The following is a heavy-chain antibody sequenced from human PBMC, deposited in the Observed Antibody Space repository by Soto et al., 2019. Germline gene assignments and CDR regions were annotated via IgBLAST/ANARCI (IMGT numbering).Heavy chain of an antibody. V-gene: IGHV1-24*01. CDR1: GYTLTELS. J-gene: IGHJ4*02. D-gene: IGHD2-2*01. CDR3: ATHSPGSCRGTSCYARLDY. CDR2: FDPEIGET. Sequence: ASVKVSCKVSGYTLTELSMHWLRQAPGKGLEWMGTFDPEIGETVYAQKFRGRVTMTEDTSTDTAYMELSSLRSEDTAVYYCATHSPGSCRGTSCYARLDYWGQGTLVSVCS.